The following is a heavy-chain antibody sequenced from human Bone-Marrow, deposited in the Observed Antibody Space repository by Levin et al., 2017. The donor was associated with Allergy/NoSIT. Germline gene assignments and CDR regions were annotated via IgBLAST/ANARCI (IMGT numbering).Heavy chain of an antibody. V-gene: IGHV3-64*01. CDR1: GFTFSAYP. CDR3: ARGSHLTVAPSTTSWFDP. CDR2: TSSNGGSA. D-gene: IGHD5-12*01. Sequence: GGSLRLSCAASGFTFSAYPMYWVRQAPGKGLEYVSGTSSNGGSAYYASSVKGRFTISRDNSKNTLYLQMGSLRAEDMAVYYCARGSHLTVAPSTTSWFDPWGQGTLVTVSS. J-gene: IGHJ5*02.